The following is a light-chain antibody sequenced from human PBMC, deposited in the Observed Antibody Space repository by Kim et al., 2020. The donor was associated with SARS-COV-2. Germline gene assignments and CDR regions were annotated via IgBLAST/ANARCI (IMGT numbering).Light chain of an antibody. CDR1: SSDIGGYKY. V-gene: IGLV2-14*01. CDR2: DVS. CDR3: SSYTSSSTYYV. Sequence: QSALTQPASVSGSSGQSITISCTGTSSDIGGYKYVSWYQQHPGKAPKLMIYDVSKRPSGVANRFSGSKSGNTASLTISGLQAGDEADYYCSSYTSSSTYYVFGTGTKVTVL. J-gene: IGLJ1*01.